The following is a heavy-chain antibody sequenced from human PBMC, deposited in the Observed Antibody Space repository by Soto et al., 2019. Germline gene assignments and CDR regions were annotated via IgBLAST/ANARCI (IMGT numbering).Heavy chain of an antibody. CDR1: GFTFTTYA. CDR3: AKGGSSFYFDF. Sequence: PGGSLRLSCAASGFTFTTYAMVWVRQAPGKGLEWVSVIRANGYDTYYADFVKGRFTVSRDNSKNTQYLQMNSLRAEDTAVYYCAKGGSSFYFDFWGQGTLVTVSS. D-gene: IGHD2-2*01. V-gene: IGHV3-23*01. J-gene: IGHJ4*02. CDR2: IRANGYDT.